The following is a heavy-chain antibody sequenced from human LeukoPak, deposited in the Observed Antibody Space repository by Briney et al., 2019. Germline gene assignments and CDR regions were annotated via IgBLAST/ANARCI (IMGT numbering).Heavy chain of an antibody. D-gene: IGHD4-11*01. J-gene: IGHJ4*02. CDR3: ARTVTVKGMDY. CDR1: GYSISSGYY. V-gene: IGHV4-38-2*02. Sequence: SETLSLTCTVSGYSISSGYYWGWIRQPPGKGLEWIGSMYYSGSTYYNPPLKSRVTISVDTSKNQFSLKLSSVTAADTAVYYCARTVTVKGMDYWGQGTLVTVSS. CDR2: MYYSGST.